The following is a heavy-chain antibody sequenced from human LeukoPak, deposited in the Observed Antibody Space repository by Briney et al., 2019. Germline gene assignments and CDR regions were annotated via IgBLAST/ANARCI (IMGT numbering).Heavy chain of an antibody. CDR1: GYSFTSYW. Sequence: HGESLKISCKGSGYSFTSYWIGWVRQMPGKGLEWMGIIYPGDSDTRYSPSFQGQVTISADRSISTAYLQWSSLKASDTAMYYCARLANFDWLSPFDYWGQGTLVTVSS. D-gene: IGHD3-9*01. CDR2: IYPGDSDT. CDR3: ARLANFDWLSPFDY. J-gene: IGHJ4*02. V-gene: IGHV5-51*01.